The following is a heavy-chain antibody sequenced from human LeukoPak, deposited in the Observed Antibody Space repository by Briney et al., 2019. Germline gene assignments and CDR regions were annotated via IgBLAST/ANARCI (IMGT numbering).Heavy chain of an antibody. CDR1: GGSFSSSSYY. CDR2: IYYSGST. J-gene: IGHJ4*02. Sequence: SETLSLTCAVYGGSFSSSSYYWGWIRQPPGKGLEWIGSIYYSGSTYYNPSLKSRVTISVDTSKNQFSLKLSSVTAADTAVYYCARTGPYSSGPADYWGQGTLVTVSS. D-gene: IGHD6-19*01. V-gene: IGHV4-39*01. CDR3: ARTGPYSSGPADY.